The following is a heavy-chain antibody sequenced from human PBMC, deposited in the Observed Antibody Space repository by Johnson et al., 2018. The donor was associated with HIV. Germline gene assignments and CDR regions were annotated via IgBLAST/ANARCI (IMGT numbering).Heavy chain of an antibody. CDR3: ARDRRYYGSGSYGGAFDI. D-gene: IGHD3-10*01. J-gene: IGHJ3*02. CDR2: INWNAGNT. Sequence: EVQLVESGGGLVQPGGSLRLSCAASGFTVSSNYMSWVRQAPGKGLEWVSAINWNAGNTGYVDSVKGRFTISRDNAKNSLYLQMNSLRAEDTALYYCARDRRYYGSGSYGGAFDIWGQGTVVTVSS. V-gene: IGHV3-20*04. CDR1: GFTVSSNY.